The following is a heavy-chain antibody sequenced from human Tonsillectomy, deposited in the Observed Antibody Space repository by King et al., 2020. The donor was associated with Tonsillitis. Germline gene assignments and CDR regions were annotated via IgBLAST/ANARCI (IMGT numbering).Heavy chain of an antibody. V-gene: IGHV3-23*04. Sequence: EVQLVESGGGLVQPGGSLRLSCAASGFTFIAYDMNWVRQAPGKGPEWVSSISGRGGSTYYADSVKGRFTISRDNSKTTVYLQMDSLRAEDTAVYYCAKSGRYYYDSTRRDVFDIWGQGTMVTVSS. J-gene: IGHJ3*02. CDR2: ISGRGGST. D-gene: IGHD3-22*01. CDR3: AKSGRYYYDSTRRDVFDI. CDR1: GFTFIAYD.